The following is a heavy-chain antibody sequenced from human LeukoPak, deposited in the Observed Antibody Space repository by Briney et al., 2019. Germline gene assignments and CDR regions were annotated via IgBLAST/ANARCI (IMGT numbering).Heavy chain of an antibody. CDR2: IIPILGIA. Sequence: APVKVSCKASGGTFSSYAISWVRQAPGQGLEWMGKIIPILGIANYAQKFQGRVTITADKSTSTDYMELSSLKSEDAAVYDCAGPLAGGTNWFDPWGQGTLVTVSS. V-gene: IGHV1-69*04. CDR3: AGPLAGGTNWFDP. J-gene: IGHJ5*02. D-gene: IGHD1-1*01. CDR1: GGTFSSYA.